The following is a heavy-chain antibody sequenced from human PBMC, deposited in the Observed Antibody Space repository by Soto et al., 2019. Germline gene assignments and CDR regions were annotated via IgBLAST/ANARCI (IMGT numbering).Heavy chain of an antibody. CDR1: GYTFTGYY. D-gene: IGHD2-2*01. Sequence: ASVKVSCKASGYTFTGYYMHWVRQAPGQGLEWMGWINPNSGGTNYAQKFQGWVTMTRDTSISTAYMELSRLRSDDTAVYYCARGGDCSSTSCSSYYYYYGMDVWGQGTTVTVSS. CDR3: ARGGDCSSTSCSSYYYYYGMDV. V-gene: IGHV1-2*04. J-gene: IGHJ6*02. CDR2: INPNSGGT.